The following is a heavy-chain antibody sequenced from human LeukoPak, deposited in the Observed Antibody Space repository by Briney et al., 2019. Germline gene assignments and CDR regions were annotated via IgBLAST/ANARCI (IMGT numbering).Heavy chain of an antibody. V-gene: IGHV4-59*08. CDR3: ARRESSGFFDY. CDR2: IYYSGST. J-gene: IGHJ4*02. D-gene: IGHD6-19*01. Sequence: SETLSLTCTVSGGSISSYYWSWIRQPPGKGLEWIGYIYYSGSTSYNPSLNSRVTISLDTSKNEFSLNLSSVTAADTAVYYCARRESSGFFDYWGQRTLVTVSS. CDR1: GGSISSYY.